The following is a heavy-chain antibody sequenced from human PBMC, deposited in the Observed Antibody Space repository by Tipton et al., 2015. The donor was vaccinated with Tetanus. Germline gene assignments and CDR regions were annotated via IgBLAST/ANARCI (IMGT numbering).Heavy chain of an antibody. V-gene: IGHV3-48*02. CDR3: AGPALLSTYGLDI. D-gene: IGHD2-8*01. Sequence: SLRLSCAASGLSLSRDTMNWVRQAPGKGLEWISYISVSGATIFYADSVKGRFTISRDNSKNSLYLQMNSLRDEDTAVYYCAGPALLSTYGLDIWGQGTMVTVSS. CDR2: ISVSGATI. CDR1: GLSLSRDT. J-gene: IGHJ3*02.